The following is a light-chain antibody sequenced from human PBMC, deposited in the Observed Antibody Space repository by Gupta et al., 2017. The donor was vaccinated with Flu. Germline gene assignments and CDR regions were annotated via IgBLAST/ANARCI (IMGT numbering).Light chain of an antibody. CDR2: WAS. V-gene: IGKV4-1*01. J-gene: IGKJ1*01. CDR3: QQGATTPPT. Sequence: DIVMTHSPASLAVSLGERATINRKSSQSVLYSSNNRNYLTWYQQKPGQPHKLLIYWASTREAGVPDRFSGSGSGTDFTLTISSLQAEYVAVYYCQQGATTPPTFGQGTKVEIK. CDR1: QSVLYSSNNRNY.